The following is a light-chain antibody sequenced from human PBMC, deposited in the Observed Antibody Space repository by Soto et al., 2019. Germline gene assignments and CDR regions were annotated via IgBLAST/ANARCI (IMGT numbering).Light chain of an antibody. Sequence: EIVLTQSPATLSLSPGERATLSCRASQNVDTKYLAWYQFKPAQAPRIIILGAFRRATGIPARFSGSGFGTDFTLTISSLEPEDFAVYYCQQRSNGPTFGQGTRLEIK. V-gene: IGKV3-11*01. CDR1: QNVDTKY. J-gene: IGKJ5*01. CDR2: GAF. CDR3: QQRSNGPT.